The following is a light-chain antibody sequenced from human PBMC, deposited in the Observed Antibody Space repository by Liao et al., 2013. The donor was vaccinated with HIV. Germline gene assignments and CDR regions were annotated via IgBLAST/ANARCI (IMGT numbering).Light chain of an antibody. Sequence: SYELTQPPSVSVSPGQTANIPCSGDKLGEKYASWYQQKPGQSPVLVIYQDTKRPSGIPERFSGSNSGNTATLTISGTQAMDEADYYCQAWDSTTGDMVFGGGTKLTVL. V-gene: IGLV3-1*01. CDR2: QDT. CDR3: QAWDSTTGDMV. CDR1: KLGEKY. J-gene: IGLJ2*01.